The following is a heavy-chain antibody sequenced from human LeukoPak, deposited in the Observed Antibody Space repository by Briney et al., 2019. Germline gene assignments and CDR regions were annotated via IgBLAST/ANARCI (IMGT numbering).Heavy chain of an antibody. D-gene: IGHD2-8*02. CDR1: EFTVSSNY. Sequence: SGGSLRLSCAASEFTVSSNYMNWVRQAPGKGLEWVSVIYNDGGTYYADSVKCRFTISRDNSKNTLYLQMNSLRAEDTAVYYCGTSRSRTSGFDYWGQGTLVTVSS. CDR3: GTSRSRTSGFDY. J-gene: IGHJ4*02. V-gene: IGHV3-53*01. CDR2: IYNDGGT.